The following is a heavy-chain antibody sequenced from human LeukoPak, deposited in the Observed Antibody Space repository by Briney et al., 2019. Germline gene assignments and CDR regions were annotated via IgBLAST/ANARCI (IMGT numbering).Heavy chain of an antibody. V-gene: IGHV5-51*01. CDR2: IYPGDSDT. D-gene: IGHD6-13*01. J-gene: IGHJ4*02. CDR3: ARWSSNWYYFDY. Sequence: AESLQISSMGSGYSFTGYCIGWVRQMPGKGLEWMGIIYPGDSDTRYSPSFQDQVTISADKSSSTAYLQWSSLKASDTAMYYCARWSSNWYYFDYWGEGTLVTVSS. CDR1: GYSFTGYC.